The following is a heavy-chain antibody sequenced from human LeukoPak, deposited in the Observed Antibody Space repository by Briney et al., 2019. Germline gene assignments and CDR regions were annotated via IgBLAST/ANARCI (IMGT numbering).Heavy chain of an antibody. CDR3: ARGYSGYDRRGKNYYYYYMDV. V-gene: IGHV4-34*01. CDR2: INDSGST. Sequence: SETLSLTCAVYGGSFSDYYRSWIRQPPGKGLEWIGEINDSGSTYYNPSLRSRVTMSIDTSKNQFSLKLTSVTAADTAVYYCARGYSGYDRRGKNYYYYYMDVWGKGTTVTVSS. J-gene: IGHJ6*03. D-gene: IGHD5-12*01. CDR1: GGSFSDYY.